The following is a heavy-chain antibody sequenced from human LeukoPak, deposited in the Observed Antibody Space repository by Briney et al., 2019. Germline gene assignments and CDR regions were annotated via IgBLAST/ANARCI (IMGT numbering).Heavy chain of an antibody. D-gene: IGHD1-26*01. Sequence: GSLRLSCAASGFTFSSYWMHWVRQAPGKGLEWVANIKQDGSEKYYVGSVKGRFTISRDNAKNSLYLQMNSLRAEDTAVYYCARRFSSGVYFDYWGQGTLVTVSS. CDR2: IKQDGSEK. CDR1: GFTFSSYW. V-gene: IGHV3-7*03. J-gene: IGHJ4*02. CDR3: ARRFSSGVYFDY.